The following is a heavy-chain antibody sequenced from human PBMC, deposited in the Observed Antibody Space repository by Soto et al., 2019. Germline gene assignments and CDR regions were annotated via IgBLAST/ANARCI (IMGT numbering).Heavy chain of an antibody. Sequence: PGGSLRLSCAASGFTFSSYSMNWVRQAPGKGLEWVSSISSSSSYIYYADSVKGRFTISRDNAKNSLYLQMNSLRAEDTAVYYCARDLVDTAMANTGYYYYYGMDVWGQGTTVTVSS. D-gene: IGHD5-18*01. J-gene: IGHJ6*02. CDR2: ISSSSSYI. CDR1: GFTFSSYS. V-gene: IGHV3-21*01. CDR3: ARDLVDTAMANTGYYYYYGMDV.